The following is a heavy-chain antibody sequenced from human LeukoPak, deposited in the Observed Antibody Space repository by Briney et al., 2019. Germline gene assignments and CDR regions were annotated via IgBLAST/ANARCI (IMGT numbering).Heavy chain of an antibody. Sequence: PGGSLRLSCAASGFTFSSYAMSWVRQAPGKGLEWVSAISGSGGSTYYADSVKGRFTISRDNSKNTVHLQMDSLRDEDSAIYYCAKNAGYSYGVYYFDYWGQGTLVTVSS. J-gene: IGHJ4*02. D-gene: IGHD5-18*01. CDR1: GFTFSSYA. V-gene: IGHV3-23*01. CDR3: AKNAGYSYGVYYFDY. CDR2: ISGSGGST.